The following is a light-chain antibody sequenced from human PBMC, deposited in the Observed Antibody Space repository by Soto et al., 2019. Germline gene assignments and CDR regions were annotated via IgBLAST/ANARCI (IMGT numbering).Light chain of an antibody. Sequence: DIPLTQSPSFLSASVGDRVTITCRPSQAVPNNMAWYQQKPGKPPKLLIYEESTLHSGVPSRFSGRKSGTQFTLTIDSLQPEDFAVYYCQQYGSSRGFTFGPGTKVDIK. J-gene: IGKJ3*01. CDR2: EES. CDR3: QQYGSSRGFT. CDR1: QAVPNN. V-gene: IGKV1-9*01.